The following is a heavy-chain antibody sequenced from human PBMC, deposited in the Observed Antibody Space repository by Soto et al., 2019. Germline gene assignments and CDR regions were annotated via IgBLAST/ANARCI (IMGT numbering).Heavy chain of an antibody. J-gene: IGHJ4*02. CDR2: ISYDGSNK. Sequence: GGSLRLSCAAYGFTFSSYAMHWVRQAPGKGLEWVAVISYDGSNKYYADSVKGRFTISRDNSKNTLYLQMNSLRAEDTAVYYCARDTGLFPRRTFDYWGQGTLVTVSS. CDR1: GFTFSSYA. CDR3: ARDTGLFPRRTFDY. V-gene: IGHV3-30-3*01. D-gene: IGHD3-22*01.